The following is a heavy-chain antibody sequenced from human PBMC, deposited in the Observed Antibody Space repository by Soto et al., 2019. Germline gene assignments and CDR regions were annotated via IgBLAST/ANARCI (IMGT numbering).Heavy chain of an antibody. D-gene: IGHD6-19*01. CDR2: INPADSDI. Sequence: GESLKISCKASGYSFVNHWIAWVRQMPGEGLEWMGIINPADSDIRYSPSFQGQVTVSVDKSINTAYLQWSSLKASDTATYYCTRPQSSGWYDSRGQGTLVTVSS. CDR1: GYSFVNHW. V-gene: IGHV5-51*01. CDR3: TRPQSSGWYDS. J-gene: IGHJ5*01.